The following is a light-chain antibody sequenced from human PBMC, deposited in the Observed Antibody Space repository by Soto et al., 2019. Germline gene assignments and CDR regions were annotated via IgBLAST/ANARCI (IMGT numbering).Light chain of an antibody. CDR2: EVA. CDR1: SSDVGGYNY. V-gene: IGLV2-8*01. CDR3: VSYAGSNIV. J-gene: IGLJ2*01. Sequence: QSALTQPPSASGSPGQSVTISCTGTSSDVGGYNYVSWYQQHAGKAPKLMIYEVAKRPSGVPDRFSGSKSANTASLTVSGLQAEDEAYYYCVSYAGSNIVFGGGTKVTVL.